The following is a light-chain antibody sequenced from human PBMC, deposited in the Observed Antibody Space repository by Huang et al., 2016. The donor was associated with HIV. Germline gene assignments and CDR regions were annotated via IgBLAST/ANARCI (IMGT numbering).Light chain of an antibody. CDR1: QSVSSN. Sequence: EIVMTQSPATLSVSPGERANLSCRASQSVSSNLAWYQQKPGQGPRLLIYGASTRATGIAARFSGSGSGTEFTLTISNQQSEDFAVYYCQQYNNWPQAFTFGPGTKVDIK. CDR3: QQYNNWPQAFT. J-gene: IGKJ3*01. V-gene: IGKV3-15*01. CDR2: GAS.